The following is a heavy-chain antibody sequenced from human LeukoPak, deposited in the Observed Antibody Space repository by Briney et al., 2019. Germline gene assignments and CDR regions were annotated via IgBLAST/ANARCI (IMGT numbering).Heavy chain of an antibody. CDR3: AKCILTGYYKGYMDV. V-gene: IGHV3-48*01. Sequence: GGSLRLSCTVSGFTVSSNSMSWARQAPGKGLEWVSYISSSSSTIYYADSVKGRFTISRDNAKNSLYLQMNSLRAEDTAVYYCAKCILTGYYKGYMDVWGKGTTVTISS. J-gene: IGHJ6*03. CDR1: GFTVSSNS. D-gene: IGHD3-9*01. CDR2: ISSSSSTI.